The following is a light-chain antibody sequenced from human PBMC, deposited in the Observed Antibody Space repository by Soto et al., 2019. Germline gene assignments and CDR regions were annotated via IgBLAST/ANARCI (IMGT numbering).Light chain of an antibody. V-gene: IGLV2-23*01. J-gene: IGLJ1*01. CDR1: SSDVGSYNL. Sequence: QSALTQPASVSGSPGQSITISCTGTSSDVGSYNLVSWYQQHPGKAPKLLIYEGTKRPSGVSNRFSGSKSGNRASLTISGLQAEDEADYYCCSYASRSTYVFGTGTKLTVL. CDR2: EGT. CDR3: CSYASRSTYV.